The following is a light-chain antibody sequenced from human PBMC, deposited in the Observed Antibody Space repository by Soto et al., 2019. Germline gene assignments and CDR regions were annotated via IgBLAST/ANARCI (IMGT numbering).Light chain of an antibody. CDR1: QGIRSW. CDR3: QQANSFPPT. J-gene: IGKJ4*01. CDR2: AAS. V-gene: IGKV1D-12*01. Sequence: DIQMTQSPSSVSASVGDRVTITCRASQGIRSWLAWYQPKPGKAPKLLIYAASSLQSGVPSRFSGNGSGTDFTLTISSLQPEDFATYYCQQANSFPPTFGGGTKVEIK.